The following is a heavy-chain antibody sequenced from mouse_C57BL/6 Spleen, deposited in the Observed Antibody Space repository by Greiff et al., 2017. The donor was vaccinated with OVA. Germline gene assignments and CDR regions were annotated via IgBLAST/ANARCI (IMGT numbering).Heavy chain of an antibody. V-gene: IGHV1-76*01. CDR2: IYPGSGNT. Sequence: QVQLQQSGAELVRPGASVKLSCKASGYTFTDYYINWVKQRPGQGLEWIARIYPGSGNTYYNEKFKGKATLTAEKSSSTAYMQLSSLTSEDSAVYVCARSYYSGSSTPPAYWGQGTSVTVSS. CDR1: GYTFTDYY. CDR3: ARSYYSGSSTPPAY. D-gene: IGHD1-1*01. J-gene: IGHJ4*01.